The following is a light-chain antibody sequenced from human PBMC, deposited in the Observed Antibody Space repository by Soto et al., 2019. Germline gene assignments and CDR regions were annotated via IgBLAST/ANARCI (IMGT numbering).Light chain of an antibody. CDR2: LAS. Sequence: EIVMTHSQLSLSFTPGERASISFRSSQGRLSRVFYYLDWYLQKPGQSPRLLIYLASIRASGVPDRFSGSGSGTNFTLKISRVEAEDVGVYYCMQALQVQWTFGQGTRVDIK. CDR3: MQALQVQWT. CDR1: QGRLSRVFYY. J-gene: IGKJ1*01. V-gene: IGKV2-28*01.